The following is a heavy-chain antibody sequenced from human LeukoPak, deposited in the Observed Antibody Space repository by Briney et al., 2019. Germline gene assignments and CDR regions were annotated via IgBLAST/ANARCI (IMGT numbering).Heavy chain of an antibody. Sequence: PSQALSLTCTVSGGSISSGSYYWSWIRQPAGKGLEWIGRIYTSGSTNYNPSLKSRVTISVDTSKNQFSLKLSSVTAADTAVYYCARGPLNGWYATYYFDYWGQGTLVTVSS. CDR3: ARGPLNGWYATYYFDY. CDR2: IYTSGST. V-gene: IGHV4-61*02. CDR1: GGSISSGSYY. J-gene: IGHJ4*02. D-gene: IGHD6-19*01.